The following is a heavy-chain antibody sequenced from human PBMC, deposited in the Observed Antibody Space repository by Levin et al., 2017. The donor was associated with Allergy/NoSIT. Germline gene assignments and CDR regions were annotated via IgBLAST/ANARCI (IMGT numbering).Heavy chain of an antibody. J-gene: IGHJ6*02. V-gene: IGHV1-18*01. Sequence: GGSLRLSCKASGSTFTSYGISWVRQAPGQGLEWMGWISAYNGNTKYAQKLQGRVTMTTDTSTSTAYMELRSLRSDDTAVYYCARDLTIFGVVIIYGMDVWGQGTTVTVSS. D-gene: IGHD3-3*01. CDR2: ISAYNGNT. CDR3: ARDLTIFGVVIIYGMDV. CDR1: GSTFTSYG.